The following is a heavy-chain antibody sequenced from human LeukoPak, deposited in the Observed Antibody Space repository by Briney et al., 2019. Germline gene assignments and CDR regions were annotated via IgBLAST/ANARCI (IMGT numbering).Heavy chain of an antibody. D-gene: IGHD1-26*01. Sequence: QPGGSLRLSCAASGFTFSSYWMHWVRQAPGKGLVWVSRINSDGSSTSYADSVKGRFTISRDNAKNTLYLQMNSLRAEDTAVYYCARVVRWELPYSYYSMAVWGKGTTVTVSS. V-gene: IGHV3-74*01. CDR2: INSDGSST. J-gene: IGHJ6*03. CDR1: GFTFSSYW. CDR3: ARVVRWELPYSYYSMAV.